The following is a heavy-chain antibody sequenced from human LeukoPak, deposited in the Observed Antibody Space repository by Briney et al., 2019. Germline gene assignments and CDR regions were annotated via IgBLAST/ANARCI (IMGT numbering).Heavy chain of an antibody. CDR2: IYPDDSDT. V-gene: IGHV5-51*01. Sequence: GESLKISCKGSGYSFTSYWIGWVRQMPGKGLEWMGIIYPDDSDTRYSPSFQGQVTISADKSISTAHLQWSSLKASDTAMYYCARQFCSGGSCYSVYDYWGQGTLVTVSS. CDR3: ARQFCSGGSCYSVYDY. J-gene: IGHJ4*02. CDR1: GYSFTSYW. D-gene: IGHD2-15*01.